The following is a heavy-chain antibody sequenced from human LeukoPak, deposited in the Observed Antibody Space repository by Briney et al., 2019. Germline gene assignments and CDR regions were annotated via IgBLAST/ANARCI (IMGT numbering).Heavy chain of an antibody. D-gene: IGHD3-22*01. CDR1: GGSISSYY. V-gene: IGHV4-59*01. Sequence: SETLSLTCTVSGGSISSYYWSWIRQPPGKGLEWIGYIYYSGSTNYNPSLKSRVTISVDTSKNQFSLKLSSVTAADTAVYYCAADPDSSGTFDYWGQGTLVTVSS. CDR3: AADPDSSGTFDY. J-gene: IGHJ4*02. CDR2: IYYSGST.